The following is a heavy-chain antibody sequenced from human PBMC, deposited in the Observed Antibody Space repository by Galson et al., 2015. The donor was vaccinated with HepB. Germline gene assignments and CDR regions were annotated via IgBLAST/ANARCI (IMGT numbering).Heavy chain of an antibody. D-gene: IGHD2-2*02. Sequence: SLRLSCAASGFTFGDYAMSWFRRAPGKGLEWVGFIRSKAYGGTTEYAASVKGRFTISRDDSKSIAYLQMNSLKTEDTAVYYCTRERQYTPGGAGDYYYYGMDVWDQGTTVTVSS. V-gene: IGHV3-49*03. CDR2: IRSKAYGGTT. CDR3: TRERQYTPGGAGDYYYYGMDV. CDR1: GFTFGDYA. J-gene: IGHJ6*02.